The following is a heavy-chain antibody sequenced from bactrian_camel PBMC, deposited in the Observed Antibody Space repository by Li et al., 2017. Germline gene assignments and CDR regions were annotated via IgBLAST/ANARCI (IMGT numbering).Heavy chain of an antibody. CDR3: AADFSCPYGLGLESSFGY. J-gene: IGHJ6*01. CDR1: GATSFTFC. V-gene: IGHV3S31*01. CDR2: IYTGGGST. D-gene: IGHD5*01. Sequence: DVQLVESGGRSVRPGESLRLSCTVSGATSFTFCMVWFRQAPGKEREGVAAIYTGGGSTYYADSVKGRFTISQDTAKHTLYLQMNSLKPEDTAMYYCAADFSCPYGLGLESSFGYWGQGTQVTVS.